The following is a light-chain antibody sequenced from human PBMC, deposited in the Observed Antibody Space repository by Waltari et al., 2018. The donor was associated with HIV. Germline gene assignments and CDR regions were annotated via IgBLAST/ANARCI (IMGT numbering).Light chain of an antibody. Sequence: LPVLTQPPSASALLGASIKLTCTLSSEHSTYTIEWSQQRPGRSPQYIMKVKSDGSHSKGDGIPDRFSGSSSGAERYLTISSLQSEDEADYYCQTWGTGIRVFGGGTKLTVL. CDR3: QTWGTGIRV. CDR2: VKSDGSH. V-gene: IGLV4-3*01. CDR1: SEHSTYT. J-gene: IGLJ3*02.